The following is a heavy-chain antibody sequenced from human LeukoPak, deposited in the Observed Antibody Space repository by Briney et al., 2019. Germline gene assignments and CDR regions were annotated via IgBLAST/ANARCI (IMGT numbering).Heavy chain of an antibody. V-gene: IGHV1-18*01. Sequence: ASVKVSCKASGYTFTSYGISWVRQAPGQGLEWTGWISAYNGNTNYAQKLQGRVTMTTDTSTSTAYMELRSLRSDDTAVYYCARGGYSYGFSPNHNWFDPWGQGTLVTVSS. J-gene: IGHJ5*02. CDR3: ARGGYSYGFSPNHNWFDP. CDR1: GYTFTSYG. D-gene: IGHD5-18*01. CDR2: ISAYNGNT.